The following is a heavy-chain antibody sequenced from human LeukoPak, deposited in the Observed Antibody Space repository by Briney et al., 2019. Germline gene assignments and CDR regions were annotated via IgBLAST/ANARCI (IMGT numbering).Heavy chain of an antibody. CDR3: ARDHSCSGGSCYQGNWFDP. Sequence: SETLSLTCTVSGGSISSGGYYWSWIRQHPGKGLEWIGYIYYSGSTYYNPSLKSRVTISVDTSKNQFSLKLSSVTAADTAVYYCARDHSCSGGSCYQGNWFDPWGQGTLVTVSS. J-gene: IGHJ5*02. D-gene: IGHD2-15*01. CDR2: IYYSGST. V-gene: IGHV4-31*03. CDR1: GGSISSGGYY.